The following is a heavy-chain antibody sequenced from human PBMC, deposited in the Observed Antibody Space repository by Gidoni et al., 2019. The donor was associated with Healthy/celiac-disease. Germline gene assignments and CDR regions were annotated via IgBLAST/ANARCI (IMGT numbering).Heavy chain of an antibody. V-gene: IGHV3-7*03. Sequence: EVQLVESGGGLVQPGGSLRLSCAASGFTFSSYWMSWVRQAPGKGLEWVANIKQDGSEKYYVDSVKGRFTISRDNAKNSLYLQMNSLRAEDTAVYYCAVEMGYCSGGSCYDTFFQHWGQGTLVTVSS. D-gene: IGHD2-15*01. CDR3: AVEMGYCSGGSCYDTFFQH. CDR2: IKQDGSEK. CDR1: GFTFSSYW. J-gene: IGHJ1*01.